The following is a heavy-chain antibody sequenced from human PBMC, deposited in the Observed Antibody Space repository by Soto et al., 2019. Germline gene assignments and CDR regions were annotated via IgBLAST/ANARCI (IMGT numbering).Heavy chain of an antibody. CDR2: ISSSSSTI. V-gene: IGHV3-48*01. J-gene: IGHJ4*02. Sequence: EVQLVESGGGLVQPGGSLRLSCAASGFTFSSYSMNWVRQAPGKGLEWVSYISSSSSTIYYADSVKGRFTISRDNAKNSLYPQMNSLRAEDTAVYYCARVTTVTSFDYWGQGTLVTVSS. CDR3: ARVTTVTSFDY. D-gene: IGHD4-17*01. CDR1: GFTFSSYS.